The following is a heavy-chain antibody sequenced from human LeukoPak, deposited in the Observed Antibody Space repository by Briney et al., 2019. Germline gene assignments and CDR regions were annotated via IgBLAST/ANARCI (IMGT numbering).Heavy chain of an antibody. CDR3: ARGGARGGSCSFDY. D-gene: IGHD2-15*01. CDR2: ISSSSSYI. CDR1: GFTFSSYS. V-gene: IGHV3-21*01. Sequence: GGSLRLSCAASGFTFSSYSMNWVRQVPGKGLEWVSSISSSSSYIYYADSVKGRFTISRDNAKNSLYLQMNSLRAEDTAVYYCARGGARGGSCSFDYWGQGTLVTVSS. J-gene: IGHJ4*02.